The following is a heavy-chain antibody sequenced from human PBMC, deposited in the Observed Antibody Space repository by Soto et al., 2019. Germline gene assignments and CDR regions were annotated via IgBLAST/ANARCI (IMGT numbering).Heavy chain of an antibody. D-gene: IGHD5-18*01. CDR2: IYYSGST. Sequence: QLQLQESGPGLVKPSETLSLTCTVSGGSISSSSYYWGWIRQPPGKGLEWIGSIYYSGSTYYNPSLKSRVTISVDTSKNQFSLKLSSVTAADTAVYYCARPARRGYSYGFFDYWGQGTLVTVSS. CDR3: ARPARRGYSYGFFDY. V-gene: IGHV4-39*01. J-gene: IGHJ4*02. CDR1: GGSISSSSYY.